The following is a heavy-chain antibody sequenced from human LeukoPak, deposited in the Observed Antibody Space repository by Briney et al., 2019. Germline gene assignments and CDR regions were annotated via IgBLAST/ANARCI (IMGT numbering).Heavy chain of an antibody. D-gene: IGHD6-19*01. J-gene: IGHJ4*02. CDR3: ARWYSSGWAFDY. CDR1: GGSINTYY. V-gene: IGHV4-59*08. Sequence: SETLSLTCSVSGGSINTYYWNWIRQPPGKGLEWIGYISYSGSTKYNPSLKSRVTISVDTFKNRFSLKLSSVTAADTAVYYCARWYSSGWAFDYWGQGTLVTVSS. CDR2: ISYSGST.